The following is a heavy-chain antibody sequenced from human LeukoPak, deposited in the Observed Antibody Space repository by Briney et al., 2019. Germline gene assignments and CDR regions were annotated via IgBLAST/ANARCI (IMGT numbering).Heavy chain of an antibody. CDR3: TTGTVGASLDY. Sequence: GGSLRLSCAASGFTFSNAWMSWVRQAPGKGLEWVGRIKSKTDGGTTDYAAPVKGRFTISRDDSKNTLYLQMNSLKTEDTAVCYCTTGTVGASLDYWGLGTLVTVSS. CDR2: IKSKTDGGTT. CDR1: GFTFSNAW. V-gene: IGHV3-15*01. D-gene: IGHD1-26*01. J-gene: IGHJ4*02.